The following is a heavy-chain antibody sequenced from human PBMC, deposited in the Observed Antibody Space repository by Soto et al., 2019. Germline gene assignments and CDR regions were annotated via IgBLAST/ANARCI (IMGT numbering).Heavy chain of an antibody. V-gene: IGHV3-30*03. CDR1: GFTFSSYG. D-gene: IGHD3-3*01. CDR2: ISYDGSNK. Sequence: GGSLRLSCAASGFTFSSYGMHWVRQAPGKGLEWVAVISYDGSNKYYADSVKGRFTISRDNSKNTLYLQMNSLRAEDTAVYYCARFWSGQASFDYWGQGTLVTVSS. CDR3: ARFWSGQASFDY. J-gene: IGHJ4*02.